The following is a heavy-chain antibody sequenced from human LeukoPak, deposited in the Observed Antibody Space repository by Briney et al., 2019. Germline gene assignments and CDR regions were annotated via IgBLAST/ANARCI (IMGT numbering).Heavy chain of an antibody. V-gene: IGHV3-21*01. Sequence: GGSLRLSCAASGFTFSSYSMNWVRQAPGKGLEWVSSISSSSSYIYYADSVKDRFTISRDNAKNSLYLQMNSLRAEDTAVYYCARDRGNYYDSSGYSCWGQGTLVTVSS. J-gene: IGHJ4*02. D-gene: IGHD3-22*01. CDR1: GFTFSSYS. CDR3: ARDRGNYYDSSGYSC. CDR2: ISSSSSYI.